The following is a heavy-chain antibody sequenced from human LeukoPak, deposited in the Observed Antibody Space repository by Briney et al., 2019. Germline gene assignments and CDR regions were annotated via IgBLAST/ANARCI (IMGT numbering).Heavy chain of an antibody. D-gene: IGHD1-7*01. CDR3: VRGELRNDAFDI. CDR1: GDSISSSSSY. V-gene: IGHV4-39*07. Sequence: SETLSLTCSVSGDSISSSSSYWGWIRQPPGKGLEWIGSIYYSGSTYYNTSLKSRVTISVDTSKNQFSLKLSSVTAADTAVYYCVRGELRNDAFDIWGQGTMVTVSS. J-gene: IGHJ3*02. CDR2: IYYSGST.